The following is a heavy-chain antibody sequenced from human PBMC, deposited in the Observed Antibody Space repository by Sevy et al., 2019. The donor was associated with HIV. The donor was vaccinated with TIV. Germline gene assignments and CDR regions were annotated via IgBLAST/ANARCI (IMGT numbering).Heavy chain of an antibody. Sequence: ASVKVSCKASGYTFTGYYMHRVRQAPGQGLEWMGWINPNSGGTNYAQKFQGRVTMTRDTSISTAYMELGRLRSDDTAVYYCARGFYYYDSSGYYWPWGQGTLVTVSS. J-gene: IGHJ5*02. CDR2: INPNSGGT. D-gene: IGHD3-22*01. V-gene: IGHV1-2*02. CDR1: GYTFTGYY. CDR3: ARGFYYYDSSGYYWP.